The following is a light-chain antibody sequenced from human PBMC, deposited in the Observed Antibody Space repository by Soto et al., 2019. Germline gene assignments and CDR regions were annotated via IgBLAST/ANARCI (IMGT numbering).Light chain of an antibody. CDR1: SSDVGGYKY. CDR3: CSYAGSSLWV. V-gene: IGLV2-11*01. Sequence: QSALTQPRSVSGSPGQSVTISCTGSSSDVGGYKYVSWYQQHPGKAPKLVIYDVSKRPSGVPDRFSGSKSGNTASLTISGLQADDEADYYCCSYAGSSLWVFGGRTKLTVL. CDR2: DVS. J-gene: IGLJ3*02.